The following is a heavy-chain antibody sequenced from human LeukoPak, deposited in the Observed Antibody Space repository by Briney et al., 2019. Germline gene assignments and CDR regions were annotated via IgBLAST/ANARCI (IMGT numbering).Heavy chain of an antibody. J-gene: IGHJ3*01. CDR3: ARAVGYGAGSYGFDF. CDR2: IIRDGTGT. CDR1: GFTLSSKV. Sequence: GGSLRLSSAASGFTLSSKVMHWVRQAPRTALVWVSRIIRDGTGTDYADSVKGRFTISRDIATSTLYLQMNSLRAEDTAVYYCARAVGYGAGSYGFDFWGQGTTVTVSS. D-gene: IGHD3-10*01. V-gene: IGHV3-74*01.